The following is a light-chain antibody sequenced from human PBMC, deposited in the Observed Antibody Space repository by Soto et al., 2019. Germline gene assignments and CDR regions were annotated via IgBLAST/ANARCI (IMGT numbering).Light chain of an antibody. CDR2: KGT. Sequence: QSVLPQPDSVSGSPGQSITISCTGTSSDVGAYNSVSWYQQHPHRAPQVIIYKGTQRPSGVSNRFSGSTSGNAASLTISALQADDQADYFCFFYAPGSTYVFGTFTKGTV. CDR3: FFYAPGSTYV. CDR1: SSDVGAYNS. V-gene: IGLV2-23*01. J-gene: IGLJ1*01.